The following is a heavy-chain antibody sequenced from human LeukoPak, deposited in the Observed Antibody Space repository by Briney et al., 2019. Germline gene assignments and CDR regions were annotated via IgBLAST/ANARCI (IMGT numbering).Heavy chain of an antibody. CDR2: ISAYNGNT. J-gene: IGHJ4*02. CDR1: GYTFTSYG. CDR3: TTPWGCTRPDCPFLH. Sequence: ASVKVSCKASGYTFTSYGISWVRQAPGQGLEWMGWISAYNGNTNHAQKLQGRVTMTRDTSITTFYMELSSLGSDDTAVYYCTTPWGCTRPDCPFLHWGQGTLVTVSS. D-gene: IGHD2-8*01. V-gene: IGHV1-18*01.